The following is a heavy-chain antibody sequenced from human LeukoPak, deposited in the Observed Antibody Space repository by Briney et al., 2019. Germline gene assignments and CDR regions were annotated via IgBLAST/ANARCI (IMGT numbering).Heavy chain of an antibody. J-gene: IGHJ3*02. CDR2: IRQDGSDQ. D-gene: IGHD3-22*01. Sequence: GGSLRLSCAVSGFSYSRYWMSWVRQAPGKGLEWVASIRQDGSDQHYVDSVKGRLTISRDNAKNSLYLQVNSLRAEDTAMYYCARAYDSSGYRAFDIWGQGTMVTVSS. CDR3: ARAYDSSGYRAFDI. CDR1: GFSYSRYW. V-gene: IGHV3-7*04.